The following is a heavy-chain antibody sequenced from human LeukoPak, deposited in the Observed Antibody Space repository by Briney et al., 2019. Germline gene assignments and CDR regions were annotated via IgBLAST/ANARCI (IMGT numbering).Heavy chain of an antibody. Sequence: GGSLRLSCAASGFIFSSYAMTWVRQAPGKGLEWVTGIRNGGDDTAYYADSVKGRFTISRDNSKNTLYLQMSSLRAEDTAVYYCARVFSSAWFLDFWGQGTLVTVSS. CDR3: ARVFSSAWFLDF. V-gene: IGHV3-23*01. J-gene: IGHJ4*02. CDR1: GFIFSSYA. D-gene: IGHD6-19*01. CDR2: IRNGGDDTA.